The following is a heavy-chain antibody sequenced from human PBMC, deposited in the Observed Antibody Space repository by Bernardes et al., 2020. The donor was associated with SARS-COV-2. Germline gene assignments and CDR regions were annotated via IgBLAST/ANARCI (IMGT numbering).Heavy chain of an antibody. J-gene: IGHJ5*02. CDR1: GYKFTSYG. Sequence: ASAKVSCKASGYKFTSYGVTWVRRAPGQGLEWMGWISTYNGHTIYAQKFRGRVTLTTDTSTSTAYMEVRSLRSDDTAVYYCARGHYDFWSNYYPNWLDPWGQGTLVTVSS. CDR2: ISTYNGHT. CDR3: ARGHYDFWSNYYPNWLDP. D-gene: IGHD3-3*01. V-gene: IGHV1-18*01.